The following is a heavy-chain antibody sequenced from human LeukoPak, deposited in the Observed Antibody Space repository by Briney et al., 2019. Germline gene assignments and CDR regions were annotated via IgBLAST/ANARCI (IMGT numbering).Heavy chain of an antibody. V-gene: IGHV4-30-4*08. J-gene: IGHJ3*02. CDR2: IYYSGNT. CDR3: ARATITVMVGIPADAFDI. D-gene: IGHD3-22*01. Sequence: SSETLSLTCTVSGGSIRSGDYYWSWIRQPPGKGLEWIGYIYYSGNTYYNPSLKSRVTISVDTSKKQFSLKLSSVTAADTAVYYCARATITVMVGIPADAFDIWGQGTMVTVSS. CDR1: GGSIRSGDYY.